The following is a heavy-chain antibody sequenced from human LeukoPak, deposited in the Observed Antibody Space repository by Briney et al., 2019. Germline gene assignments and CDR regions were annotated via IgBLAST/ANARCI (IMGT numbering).Heavy chain of an antibody. V-gene: IGHV3-23*01. CDR1: GLTFRSYV. CDR2: ISGSGGRT. D-gene: IGHD6-13*01. CDR3: AKASTFAAAGTDSTYFDY. J-gene: IGHJ4*02. Sequence: GGSLRLSCAASGLTFRSYVRSWVGQAPGKGREGVSAISGSGGRTYYAVSVKARFPICSDNSKHTLYLQMNSLRAEDTAVYYCAKASTFAAAGTDSTYFDYWGQGTLVTVSS.